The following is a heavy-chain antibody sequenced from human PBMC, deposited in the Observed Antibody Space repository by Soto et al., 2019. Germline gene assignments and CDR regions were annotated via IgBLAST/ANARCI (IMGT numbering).Heavy chain of an antibody. V-gene: IGHV3-33*01. J-gene: IGHJ4*02. Sequence: PGKGLEWVAIIRYDGSDEHYGDSVKGRFTISRDNSKNMLYLQMSSLRAEDTAVYYCARDGVGATTFFGFLAYWGQGTLVTVSS. CDR2: IRYDGSDE. CDR3: ARDGVGATTFFGFLAY. D-gene: IGHD1-26*01.